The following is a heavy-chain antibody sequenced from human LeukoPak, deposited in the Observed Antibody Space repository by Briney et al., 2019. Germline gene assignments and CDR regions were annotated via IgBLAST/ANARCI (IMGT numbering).Heavy chain of an antibody. CDR2: ISSSGSTI. J-gene: IGHJ6*02. CDR3: ARERGGWYGDTVGMDV. CDR1: GFTFSSYA. V-gene: IGHV3-48*04. D-gene: IGHD6-19*01. Sequence: GGSLRLSCAASGFTFSSYAMSWARQAPGKGLEWVSYISSSGSTIYYADSVKGRFTISRDNAKNSLYLQMNSLRAEDTAVYYCARERGGWYGDTVGMDVWGQGTTVTVSS.